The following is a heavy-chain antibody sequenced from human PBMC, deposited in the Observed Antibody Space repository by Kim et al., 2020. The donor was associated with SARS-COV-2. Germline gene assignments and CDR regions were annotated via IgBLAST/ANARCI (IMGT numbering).Heavy chain of an antibody. CDR3: ARGGPYDILTGYHFYYYYGMDV. CDR2: ISSSSSYI. Sequence: GGSLRLSCAASGFTFSSYSMNWVRQAPGKGLEWVSSISSSSSYIYYADSVKGRFTISRDNAKNSLYLQMNSLRAEDTAVYYCARGGPYDILTGYHFYYYYGMDVWGQGTTVTVSS. D-gene: IGHD3-9*01. V-gene: IGHV3-21*01. J-gene: IGHJ6*02. CDR1: GFTFSSYS.